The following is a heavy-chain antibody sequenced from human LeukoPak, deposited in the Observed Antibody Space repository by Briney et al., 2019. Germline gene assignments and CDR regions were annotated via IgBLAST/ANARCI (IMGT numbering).Heavy chain of an antibody. Sequence: GGSLRRSCAASGFTFSSYWMHWVRQARGKGLVWVSRINSDGSSTSYADSVKGRFTISRDNAKNTLYLQMNSLRAEDTAVYYCARVVQNYYYYMDVWGKGTTVTVSS. CDR3: ARVVQNYYYYMDV. D-gene: IGHD2-15*01. CDR2: INSDGSST. CDR1: GFTFSSYW. V-gene: IGHV3-74*01. J-gene: IGHJ6*03.